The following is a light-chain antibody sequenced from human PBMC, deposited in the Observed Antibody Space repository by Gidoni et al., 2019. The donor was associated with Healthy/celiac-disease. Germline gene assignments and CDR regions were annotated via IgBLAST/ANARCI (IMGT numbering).Light chain of an antibody. CDR1: QSISLNY. Sequence: IVLTQSPGTLSLSPGERATLSCRASQSISLNYLAWYQQKPGQAPRLLIHGVSSRATGIPDRFSGSGSGTDFTLTISRLEPEDSAVYYCQQYGNSLWTFGQGTKVEIK. V-gene: IGKV3-20*01. CDR2: GVS. CDR3: QQYGNSLWT. J-gene: IGKJ1*01.